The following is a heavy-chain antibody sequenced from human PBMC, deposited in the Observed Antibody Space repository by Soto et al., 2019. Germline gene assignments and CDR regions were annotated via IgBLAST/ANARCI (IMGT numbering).Heavy chain of an antibody. J-gene: IGHJ4*02. D-gene: IGHD6-19*01. CDR3: AKDPRRIAVAGPFDY. CDR2: ISYDGSNK. V-gene: IGHV3-30*18. Sequence: QPGGALRLSCAASGFTFSSYGMHWVRQAPGKGLEWVAVISYDGSNKYYADSVKGRFTISRDNSKNTLYLQMNSLRAEDTAVYYCAKDPRRIAVAGPFDYWGQGTLVTVSS. CDR1: GFTFSSYG.